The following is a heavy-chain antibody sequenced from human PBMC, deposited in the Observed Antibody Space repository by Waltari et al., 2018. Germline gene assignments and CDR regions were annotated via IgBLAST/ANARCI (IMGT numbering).Heavy chain of an antibody. J-gene: IGHJ4*02. CDR1: GFTFDDFA. CDR2: VSAYGKSK. Sequence: EVQLMESGGGIVQPGGSLRLSCAGSGFTFDDFAMDWVRQAPGEGLEWVSFVSAYGKSKFYADSVKGRFTIFSDNDKTSLYLQMNRLILEDTAFYYCTKDLYGSGSPDWGQGTLVTVSS. V-gene: IGHV3-43*02. CDR3: TKDLYGSGSPD. D-gene: IGHD3-10*01.